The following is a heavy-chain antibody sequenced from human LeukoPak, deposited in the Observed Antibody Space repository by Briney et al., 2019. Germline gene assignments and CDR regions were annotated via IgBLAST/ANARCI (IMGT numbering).Heavy chain of an antibody. CDR2: IIGSGGST. V-gene: IGHV3-23*01. D-gene: IGHD3-10*01. CDR1: GFTFSSYA. Sequence: PGGSLRLSCAASGFTFSSYAMSWVRQAPGKGLEWVSAIIGSGGSTYYADSVKGRFTISRDNSKNTLYLQMNSLRAEDTAVYYCAPRLVGSGSYSRLNYWGQGTLVTVSS. CDR3: APRLVGSGSYSRLNY. J-gene: IGHJ4*02.